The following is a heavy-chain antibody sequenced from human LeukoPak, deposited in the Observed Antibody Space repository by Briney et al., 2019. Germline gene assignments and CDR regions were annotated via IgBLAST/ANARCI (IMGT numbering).Heavy chain of an antibody. V-gene: IGHV3-30*02. CDR1: GLSFSSYG. CDR3: AKDGLKLQKYYFEN. D-gene: IGHD1-26*01. J-gene: IGHJ4*02. Sequence: GGSLRLSCVASGLSFSSYGMHWVRQAPGKGLEWVAFIEFDGSNKYYAESVKGRFTVFRDNSKNTLYLQMNSLRSEDTAVYYCAKDGLKLQKYYFENWGQGTLVTVSS. CDR2: IEFDGSNK.